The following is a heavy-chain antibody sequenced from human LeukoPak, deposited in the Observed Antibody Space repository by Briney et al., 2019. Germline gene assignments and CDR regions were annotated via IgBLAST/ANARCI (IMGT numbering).Heavy chain of an antibody. J-gene: IGHJ4*02. V-gene: IGHV4-34*01. D-gene: IGHD3-22*01. CDR3: ARAQYVDISGFYPGY. CDR1: GGSFSGYY. Sequence: PSETPSLTCAVYGGSFSGYYWNWIRQPPGKGLEWIGEINHSGSTNYNPSLRSRVTISVDTSKSQFSLKLSSVTAADTAVYYRARAQYVDISGFYPGYWGQGTLVTVSS. CDR2: INHSGST.